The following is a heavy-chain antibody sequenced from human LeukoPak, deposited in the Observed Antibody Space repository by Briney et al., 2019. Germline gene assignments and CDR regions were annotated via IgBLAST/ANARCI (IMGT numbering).Heavy chain of an antibody. Sequence: PSETLSLTCTVSGGSISSSSYYWGWIRQPPGKGLEWIGSIYYSGSTYYNPSLKSRVTISVDTSKNQFSLKLSSVTAADTAVYYCASCPTNTPYYFDYWGQGTLVTVSS. CDR3: ASCPTNTPYYFDY. CDR2: IYYSGST. D-gene: IGHD2-8*01. CDR1: GGSISSSSYY. V-gene: IGHV4-39*01. J-gene: IGHJ4*02.